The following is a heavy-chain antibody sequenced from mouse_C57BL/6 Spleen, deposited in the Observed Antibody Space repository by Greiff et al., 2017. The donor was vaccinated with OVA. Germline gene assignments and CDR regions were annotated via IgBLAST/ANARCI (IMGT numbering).Heavy chain of an antibody. CDR2: IYPRSGNT. D-gene: IGHD3-2*02. CDR3: AKCSSGSYYFDY. V-gene: IGHV1-81*01. J-gene: IGHJ2*01. CDR1: GYTFTSYG. Sequence: QVHVKQSGAELARPGASVKLSCKASGYTFTSYGISWVKQRTGQGLEWIGEIYPRSGNTYYNEKFKGKATLTADKSSSTAYMELRSLTSEVSAVYFCAKCSSGSYYFDYWGQGTTLTVSS.